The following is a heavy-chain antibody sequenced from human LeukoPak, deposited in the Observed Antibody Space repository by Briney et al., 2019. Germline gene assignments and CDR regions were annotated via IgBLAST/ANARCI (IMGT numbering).Heavy chain of an antibody. CDR1: GFTFSNYE. CDR3: ATAQSYSSGYITEYFQH. J-gene: IGHJ1*01. D-gene: IGHD5-12*01. CDR2: ISSRGTFT. Sequence: GGSLRLSCAASGFTFSNYEMNWVRQSPGKGLEWVSYISSRGTFTYYADSVKGRFTISRDNAKNSLYLRLNSLRAEDTAVYYCATAQSYSSGYITEYFQHWGQGTLVTVSS. V-gene: IGHV3-48*03.